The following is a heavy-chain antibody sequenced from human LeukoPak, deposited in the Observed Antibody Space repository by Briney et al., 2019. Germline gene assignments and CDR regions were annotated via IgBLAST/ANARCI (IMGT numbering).Heavy chain of an antibody. D-gene: IGHD1-26*01. CDR2: IKQDGSEK. V-gene: IGHV3-7*01. CDR1: GFTFSSYW. J-gene: IGHJ3*02. Sequence: PGGSLRLSCAASGFTFSSYWMSWVRQAPGKGLEWVANIKQDGSEKYYVASVKGRFTISRDNAKNSLYLQMNSLRAEDTAVYYCARDMIVGATTLDAFDIWGQGTMVTVSS. CDR3: ARDMIVGATTLDAFDI.